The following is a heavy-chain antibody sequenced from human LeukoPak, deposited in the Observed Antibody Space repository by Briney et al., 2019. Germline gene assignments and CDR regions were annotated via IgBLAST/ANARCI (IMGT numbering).Heavy chain of an antibody. J-gene: IGHJ5*02. Sequence: ASVKVSCKASGYTFTSYYMHWVRQAPGQGLEWMGIINPSGGSTSYAQKFQGRVTMTRDMSTSTVYMELSSLRSEDTAVYYCARDLLSRVLIAAAGTVNWFDPWGQGTLVTVSS. CDR2: INPSGGST. CDR3: ARDLLSRVLIAAAGTVNWFDP. V-gene: IGHV1-46*01. CDR1: GYTFTSYY. D-gene: IGHD6-13*01.